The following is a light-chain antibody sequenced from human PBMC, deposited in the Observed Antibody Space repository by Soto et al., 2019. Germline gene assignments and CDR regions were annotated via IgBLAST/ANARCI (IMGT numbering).Light chain of an antibody. CDR2: GNR. CDR3: QAYDYSLTASV. J-gene: IGLJ3*02. V-gene: IGLV1-40*01. CDR1: SSNIGAGYD. Sequence: QSVLTQPPSVSGAPGQRVTLSCTGTSSNIGAGYDVHWYQQLPGAAPKLVIFGNRNRPSGVPERFSGSKSGTSASLAITGLQAEDEADYYCQAYDYSLTASVFGGGTKLTVL.